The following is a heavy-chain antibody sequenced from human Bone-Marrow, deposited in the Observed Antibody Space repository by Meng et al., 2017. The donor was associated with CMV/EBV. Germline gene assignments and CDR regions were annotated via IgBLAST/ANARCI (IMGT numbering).Heavy chain of an antibody. CDR1: GFTFSSYS. D-gene: IGHD3-10*01. Sequence: GESLKISCAASGFTFSSYSMNWVRQAPGKGLEWVSSISSSSSYIYYADSVKGRFTISRDNSKTTLYLQLSSLGAEDTAIYYCARAPFGAAFGPLNSWGQGTLVTVSS. CDR2: ISSSSSYI. CDR3: ARAPFGAAFGPLNS. J-gene: IGHJ4*02. V-gene: IGHV3-21*04.